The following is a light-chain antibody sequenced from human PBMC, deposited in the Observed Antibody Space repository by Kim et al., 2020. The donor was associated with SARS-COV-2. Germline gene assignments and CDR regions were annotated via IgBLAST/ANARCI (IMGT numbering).Light chain of an antibody. CDR1: QSVSSSY. CDR2: DAS. CDR3: QQYDSSPLT. J-gene: IGKJ4*01. V-gene: IGKV3-20*01. Sequence: EIVLTQSPGTLSLSPGERATLSCRASQSVSSSYLAWYQQKPGQAPRLLIYDASSRATGVPDRFSGSGSGTDFTLSISRLEPEDFAVYYCQQYDSSPLTFGGGTKVDIK.